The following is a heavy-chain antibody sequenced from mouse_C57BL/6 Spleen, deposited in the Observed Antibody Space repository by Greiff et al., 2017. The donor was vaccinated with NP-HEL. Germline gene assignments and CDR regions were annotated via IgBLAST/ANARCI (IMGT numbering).Heavy chain of an antibody. D-gene: IGHD1-1*01. V-gene: IGHV1-80*01. J-gene: IGHJ3*01. CDR3: ARSGYGSSYFAY. CDR2: IYPGDGDT. CDR1: GYAFSSYW. Sequence: QVQLQQSGAELVKPGASVKISCKASGYAFSSYWMNWVKQRPGKGLEWIGQIYPGDGDTNYNGKFKGKATLTADKSSSTAYMQLSSLTSEDSAVYFCARSGYGSSYFAYWGQGTLVTVSA.